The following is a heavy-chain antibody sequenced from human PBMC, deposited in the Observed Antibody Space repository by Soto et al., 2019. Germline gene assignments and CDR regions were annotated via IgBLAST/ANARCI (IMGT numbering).Heavy chain of an antibody. V-gene: IGHV4-34*01. CDR3: ATTYFDSSVYYYQQFRGRALDH. Sequence: SETLSLTCGVYGGSFSGYYWSWIRQPPGKGLEWIGEINHSGSTDYNPSLKSRVMVSADTSKNQFSLNLSSVTAADTAVYYCATTYFDSSVYYYQQFRGRALDHWGQGTLVTVS. CDR2: INHSGST. D-gene: IGHD3-22*01. J-gene: IGHJ4*02. CDR1: GGSFSGYY.